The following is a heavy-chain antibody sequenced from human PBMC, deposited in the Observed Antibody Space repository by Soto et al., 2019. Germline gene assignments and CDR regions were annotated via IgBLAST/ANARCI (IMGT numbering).Heavy chain of an antibody. Sequence: PGGSLRLSCAASGFTLSSYWMSWVRQAPGKGPEWVANIKRDGSAKNYVDSVKGRFSISRDNAENSLYLHMNSLRDEDTAVYYSARDVGSGWFDYWGQGTQVTVSS. CDR1: GFTLSSYW. V-gene: IGHV3-7*03. D-gene: IGHD6-19*01. CDR2: IKRDGSAK. J-gene: IGHJ4*02. CDR3: ARDVGSGWFDY.